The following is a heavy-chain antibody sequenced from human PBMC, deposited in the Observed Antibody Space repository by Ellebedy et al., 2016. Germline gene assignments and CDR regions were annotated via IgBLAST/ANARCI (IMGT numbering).Heavy chain of an antibody. J-gene: IGHJ6*02. V-gene: IGHV1-8*01. CDR3: ARDDYARGVPYYYYGMDV. CDR1: GYTFTSYD. D-gene: IGHD3-16*01. Sequence: ASVKVSCXASGYTFTSYDINWVRQATGQGLEWMGWMNPNSGNTGYAQKFQGRVTMTRNTSISTAYMELSSLRSEDTAVYYCARDDYARGVPYYYYGMDVWGQGTTVTVSS. CDR2: MNPNSGNT.